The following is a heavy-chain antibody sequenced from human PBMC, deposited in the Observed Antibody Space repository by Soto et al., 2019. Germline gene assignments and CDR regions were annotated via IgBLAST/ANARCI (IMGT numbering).Heavy chain of an antibody. CDR3: ARFLDRTYYYDSSGSNGGAFDI. D-gene: IGHD3-22*01. Sequence: SVKVSCKASGGTFSSYAISWLRQAPGQGLEWMGGIIPIFGTANYAQKFQGRVTITADESTSTAYMELSSLRSEDTAVYYCARFLDRTYYYDSSGSNGGAFDIWGQGTMVTVSS. CDR2: IIPIFGTA. J-gene: IGHJ3*02. CDR1: GGTFSSYA. V-gene: IGHV1-69*13.